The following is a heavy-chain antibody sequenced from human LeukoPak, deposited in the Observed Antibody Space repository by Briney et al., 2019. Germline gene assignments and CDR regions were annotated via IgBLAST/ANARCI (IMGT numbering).Heavy chain of an antibody. CDR1: GFTFSSYA. CDR2: ISDSGGGT. V-gene: IGHV3-23*01. J-gene: IGHJ4*02. CDR3: AKDLTPSDY. Sequence: PGRSLRLSCAASGFTFSSYAMSWVRQTPGKGLEWVSGISDSGGGTYYADSVKGRFTISRDNSKNTLYLQMNSLRAEDTAVYYCAKDLTPSDYWGQGTLVTVSS.